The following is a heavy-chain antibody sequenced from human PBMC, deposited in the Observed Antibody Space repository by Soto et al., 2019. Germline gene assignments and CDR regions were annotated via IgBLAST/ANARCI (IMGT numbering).Heavy chain of an antibody. CDR1: GGSFSGYY. CDR3: ASIAVAGTNY. V-gene: IGHV4-34*01. J-gene: IGHJ4*02. Sequence: SETLSLTCAVYGGSFSGYYWSWIRQPPGKGLEWIGEINHSGSTNYNPSLKSRVTISVDTSKNQFSLKLSSVTAADTAVYYCASIAVAGTNYWGQGTLVTVSS. D-gene: IGHD6-19*01. CDR2: INHSGST.